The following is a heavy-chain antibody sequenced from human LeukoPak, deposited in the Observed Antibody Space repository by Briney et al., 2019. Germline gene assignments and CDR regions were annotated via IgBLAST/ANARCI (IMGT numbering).Heavy chain of an antibody. CDR1: GASISRSDYF. CDR3: ARSSEYGDPFNY. J-gene: IGHJ4*02. D-gene: IGHD4-17*01. CDR2: IYYSGST. Sequence: SETLTLTCTVSGASISRSDYFWGWIRQPPGKGLEWIGSIYYSGSTYYSPSLKGRVTISVDTSKNQFSLKLNSVTAADTAVYYCARSSEYGDPFNYWGQGTLVTVSS. V-gene: IGHV4-39*01.